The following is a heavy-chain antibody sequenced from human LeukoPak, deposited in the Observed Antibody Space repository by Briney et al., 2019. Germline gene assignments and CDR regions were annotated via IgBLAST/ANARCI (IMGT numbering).Heavy chain of an antibody. Sequence: GRSLRLSCAASGFEFNVYAMHWVRQAPGKELEWVAMISYDGSTKYYAASVKGRFTISRDNSKTTLFLQMDSLRPEDTAVYYCARGEPFNSWGQGTLVTVSS. V-gene: IGHV3-30*04. CDR2: ISYDGSTK. D-gene: IGHD1-26*01. CDR3: ARGEPFNS. J-gene: IGHJ5*02. CDR1: GFEFNVYA.